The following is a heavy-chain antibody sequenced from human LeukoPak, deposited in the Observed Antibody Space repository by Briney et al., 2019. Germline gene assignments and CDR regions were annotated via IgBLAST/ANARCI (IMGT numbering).Heavy chain of an antibody. Sequence: GGSLRLSCAASGFTFSSYSMMWVRQAPGKGLEWVSYISSSSTTIYYADSVKGRFTISRDNAKNSVYLQMNSLRAEDTAVYYCARPTPRWFGELTPTIDYWGQGTLVTVSS. D-gene: IGHD3-10*01. CDR2: ISSSSTTI. CDR3: ARPTPRWFGELTPTIDY. J-gene: IGHJ4*02. V-gene: IGHV3-48*01. CDR1: GFTFSSYS.